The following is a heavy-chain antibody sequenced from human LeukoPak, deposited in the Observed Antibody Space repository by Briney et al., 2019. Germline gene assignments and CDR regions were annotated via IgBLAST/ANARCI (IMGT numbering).Heavy chain of an antibody. CDR3: ATCYSTNGVCYRWFDL. Sequence: GASVKVSCKVSGYTLTELSMHWVRQAPGKGLEWMGGFDPEDGETIYAQKFQGRVTMTEDTSTDTAYMELSSLRSEDTAVYYCATCYSTNGVCYRWFDLWGQGTLVTVSS. J-gene: IGHJ5*02. CDR1: GYTLTELS. D-gene: IGHD2-8*01. V-gene: IGHV1-24*01. CDR2: FDPEDGET.